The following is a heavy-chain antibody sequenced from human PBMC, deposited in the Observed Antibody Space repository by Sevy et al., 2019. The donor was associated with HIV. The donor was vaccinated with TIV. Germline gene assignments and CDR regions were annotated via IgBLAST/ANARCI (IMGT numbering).Heavy chain of an antibody. Sequence: SETLSLTCTVSGDYISGYYWSWIRQPPGKGLEWIGYIYYSGITNYNPSLKSRVTISADTSKNQISLNLSSVTAADTAVYYCANGISARLDYWGQGSLVTVSS. V-gene: IGHV4-59*01. CDR3: ANGISARLDY. CDR2: IYYSGIT. J-gene: IGHJ4*02. CDR1: GDYISGYY. D-gene: IGHD6-6*01.